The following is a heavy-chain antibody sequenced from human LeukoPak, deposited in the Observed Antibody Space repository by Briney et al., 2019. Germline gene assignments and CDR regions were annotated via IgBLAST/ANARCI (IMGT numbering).Heavy chain of an antibody. Sequence: PGGSLRLSCAASGFTFSSYWMSWVRQAPGKGLEWVANIKQDGSEKYYVDSVKGRFTISRDNAKNSLYLQMNSLRAEDTALYYCAKGPLYYYDSTGRIDYWGQGTLVTVSS. CDR3: AKGPLYYYDSTGRIDY. D-gene: IGHD3-22*01. V-gene: IGHV3-7*03. J-gene: IGHJ4*02. CDR1: GFTFSSYW. CDR2: IKQDGSEK.